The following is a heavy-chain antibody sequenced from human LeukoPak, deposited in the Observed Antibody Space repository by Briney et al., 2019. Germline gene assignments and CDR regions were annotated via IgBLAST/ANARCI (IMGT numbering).Heavy chain of an antibody. Sequence: GESPQISCKGSGYSFTNYWIGWVRQMPGKGLECMGIIYPGDSDTRYSPSFQGQVTISADKSISTAYLQWSSLKASDTATYYCGRLGSSGYHPDVWGKGTTVTVSS. CDR2: IYPGDSDT. J-gene: IGHJ6*04. CDR3: GRLGSSGYHPDV. CDR1: GYSFTNYW. V-gene: IGHV5-51*01. D-gene: IGHD6-19*01.